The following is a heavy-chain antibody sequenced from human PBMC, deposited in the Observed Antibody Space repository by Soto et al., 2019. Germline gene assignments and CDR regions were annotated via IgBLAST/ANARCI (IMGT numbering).Heavy chain of an antibody. CDR2: IYDSGST. CDR3: ARHRGAYYLDAFDI. V-gene: IGHV4-39*01. J-gene: IGHJ3*02. D-gene: IGHD3-10*01. Sequence: QLQLQESGPGLVKPSETLSLTCTVSGGFISSSSYYWGWIRQPPGKGLEWIGSIYDSGSTYYNPSLKSRVIISVDTSKNQFSLKLSSVTAADTAVYYCARHRGAYYLDAFDIWGQGTMVTVSS. CDR1: GGFISSSSYY.